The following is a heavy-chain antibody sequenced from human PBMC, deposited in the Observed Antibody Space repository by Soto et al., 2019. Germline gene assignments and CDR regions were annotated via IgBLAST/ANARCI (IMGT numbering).Heavy chain of an antibody. Sequence: WGSLRLSCAASGFTFSNAGMNWVRQAPGKGLEWVGRIKSKTDGGTTDYAAPVKGRFTISRDDSKNTLYLQMNSLKTEDTAVYYCTTAIWCHAFDIWGQGTMVTVSS. D-gene: IGHD2-8*02. J-gene: IGHJ3*02. CDR3: TTAIWCHAFDI. CDR1: GFTFSNAG. CDR2: IKSKTDGGTT. V-gene: IGHV3-15*07.